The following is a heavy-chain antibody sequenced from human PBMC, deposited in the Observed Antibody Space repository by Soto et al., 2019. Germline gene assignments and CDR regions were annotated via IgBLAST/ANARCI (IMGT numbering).Heavy chain of an antibody. V-gene: IGHV1-3*04. CDR1: GYIFTNYA. CDR3: ANSSLGSLPRGWFDP. D-gene: IGHD2-15*01. Sequence: QVQLVQSGAEVKKPGASVKVSCQASGYIFTNYAMHWVRQAPGQRLEWMGWINTGNGNTKYSQKFQGRVTITRDTSESTAYMELSSLRSKDTAVYYCANSSLGSLPRGWFDPWGQGTLVTVSS. CDR2: INTGNGNT. J-gene: IGHJ5*02.